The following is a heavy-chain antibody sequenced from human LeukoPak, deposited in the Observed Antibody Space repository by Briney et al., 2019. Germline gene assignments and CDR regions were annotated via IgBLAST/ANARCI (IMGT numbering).Heavy chain of an antibody. CDR1: GFTFSSYG. Sequence: GGSLSLSCAASGFTFSSYGMHWVRQAPGKGLEWVAVISYDGSNKYYADSVKGRFTISRDNSKNTLYLQMNSLRAEDTAVYYCARVLDTYYDFWSGYYTSHYYYGLDVWGQGTTVTVSS. J-gene: IGHJ6*02. CDR3: ARVLDTYYDFWSGYYTSHYYYGLDV. D-gene: IGHD3-3*01. CDR2: ISYDGSNK. V-gene: IGHV3-30*03.